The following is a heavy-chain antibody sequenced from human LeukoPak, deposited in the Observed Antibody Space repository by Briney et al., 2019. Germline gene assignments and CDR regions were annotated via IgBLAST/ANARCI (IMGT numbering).Heavy chain of an antibody. CDR2: ISYDGSNK. CDR1: GFTFSSYG. D-gene: IGHD2-15*01. V-gene: IGHV3-30*18. J-gene: IGHJ5*02. Sequence: GGSLRLSCAASGFTFSSYGMHWVRQAPGKGLEWVAVISYDGSNKYYADSVKGRFTISRDNSKNTLYLQMNSLRAEDTAVYYCAKVNGRQCSGGSCQGGWFDPWGQGTLVTVSS. CDR3: AKVNGRQCSGGSCQGGWFDP.